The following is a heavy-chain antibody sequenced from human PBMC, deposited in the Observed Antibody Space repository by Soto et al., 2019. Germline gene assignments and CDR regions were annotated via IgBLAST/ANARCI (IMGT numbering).Heavy chain of an antibody. J-gene: IGHJ6*02. CDR2: ISAYNGNT. Sequence: QVQLVQSGAEVKKPGASVKVSCKASGYTFTSYGISWVRQAPGQGLEWVGWISAYNGNTNYAQKLQGRVTMTTDTPTGTAYMELRSLRSDDTAVYYCARVWYGDYKPDANYYYYGMDVWGQGTTVTVSS. CDR3: ARVWYGDYKPDANYYYYGMDV. V-gene: IGHV1-18*01. CDR1: GYTFTSYG. D-gene: IGHD4-17*01.